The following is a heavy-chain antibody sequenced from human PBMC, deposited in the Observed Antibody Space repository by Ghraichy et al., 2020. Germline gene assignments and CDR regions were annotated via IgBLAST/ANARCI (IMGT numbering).Heavy chain of an antibody. CDR3: AAARYDFWSGVLNYYYYGMDV. CDR1: GGSFSGYY. CDR2: INHSGST. J-gene: IGHJ6*02. Sequence: ESLNISCAVYGGSFSGYYWSWIRQPPGKGLEWIGEINHSGSTNYNPSLKSRVTISVDTSKNQFSLKLSSVTAADTAVYYCAAARYDFWSGVLNYYYYGMDVWGQGTTVTVSS. D-gene: IGHD3-3*01. V-gene: IGHV4-34*01.